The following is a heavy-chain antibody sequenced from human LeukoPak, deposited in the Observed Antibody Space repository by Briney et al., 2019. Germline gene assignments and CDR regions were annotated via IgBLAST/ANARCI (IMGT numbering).Heavy chain of an antibody. Sequence: GGSLRLSCAASGFTFSSYAMSRVRQAPGKGLEWVSAISGSGGSTYYADSVKGRFTISRDNSKNTLYLQMNSLRAEDTAVYYCAKLRDYYGSGSYFDYWGQGTLVTVSS. J-gene: IGHJ4*02. V-gene: IGHV3-23*01. CDR1: GFTFSSYA. CDR3: AKLRDYYGSGSYFDY. D-gene: IGHD3-10*01. CDR2: ISGSGGST.